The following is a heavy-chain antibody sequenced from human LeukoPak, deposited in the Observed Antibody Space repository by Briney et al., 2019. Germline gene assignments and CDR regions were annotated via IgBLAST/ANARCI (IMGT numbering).Heavy chain of an antibody. CDR1: GFTFSSYA. J-gene: IGHJ4*02. CDR3: ASGGGYCSSTSCYVSDY. D-gene: IGHD2-2*01. Sequence: PGRSLRLSCAASGFTFSSYAMHWVRQAPGKGLGWVAVISYDGINKYYADSVKGRFTISGDNSKNTLYLQMNSLRAEDTAVYYCASGGGYCSSTSCYVSDYWGQGTLVTVSS. CDR2: ISYDGINK. V-gene: IGHV3-30-3*01.